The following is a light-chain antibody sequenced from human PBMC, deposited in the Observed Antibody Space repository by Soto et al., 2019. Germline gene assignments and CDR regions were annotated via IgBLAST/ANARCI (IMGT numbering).Light chain of an antibody. J-gene: IGKJ5*01. CDR1: QTVSSTY. Sequence: TGAPGTPSVSPLERATLSSGSGQTVSSTYLAWYQQKPGQAPRLLIYGASSRATGIPDRFSGTVSGTDFTLTISSLQSEDFAVYYCQQYNNWPFSITFGQGTRLET. CDR2: GAS. V-gene: IGKV3D-15*01. CDR3: QQYNNWPFSIT.